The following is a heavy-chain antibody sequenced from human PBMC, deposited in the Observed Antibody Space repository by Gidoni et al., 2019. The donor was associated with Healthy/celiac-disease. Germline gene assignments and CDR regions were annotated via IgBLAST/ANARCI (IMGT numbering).Heavy chain of an antibody. Sequence: QVQLQESGPGLVKPSQTLSLTCTVSGGSISSDDYYWSWIRQPPGKGLEWIGYIYYSGTTYYTLSLRSRVTISLDTSKNQFSLKLSSVTAADTAVYYCARGTMVRGVIYYFDYWGQGTLVTVSS. J-gene: IGHJ4*02. CDR1: GGSISSDDYY. D-gene: IGHD3-10*01. V-gene: IGHV4-30-4*01. CDR3: ARGTMVRGVIYYFDY. CDR2: IYYSGTT.